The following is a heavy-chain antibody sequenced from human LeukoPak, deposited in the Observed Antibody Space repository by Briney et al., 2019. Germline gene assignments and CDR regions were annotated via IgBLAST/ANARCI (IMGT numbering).Heavy chain of an antibody. V-gene: IGHV3-74*01. CDR1: GFTFSTSW. D-gene: IGHD2-8*01. J-gene: IGHJ4*02. CDR2: IKSDGSTT. Sequence: GGSLRLSCAASGFTFSTSWMHWVRQAPGKGLVWVSRIKSDGSTTTYADSVKGRFTISRDNAKNTLFLQMNSLRAEDTAVYYCASGSFCTNGVCYKGFDYWGQGTPVSVSS. CDR3: ASGSFCTNGVCYKGFDY.